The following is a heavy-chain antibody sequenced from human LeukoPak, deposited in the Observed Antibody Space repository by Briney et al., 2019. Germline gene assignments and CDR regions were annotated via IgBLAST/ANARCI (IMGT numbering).Heavy chain of an antibody. CDR2: VYSDGTT. CDR3: ARATPHFDY. J-gene: IGHJ4*02. V-gene: IGHV3-66*02. CDR1: GFSVSSDY. Sequence: GGSLRLSCAASGFSVSSDYLSWVRQAPGKGLEWVSIVYSDGTTYYADSVKGRFTISRDNSKNTLYLQMNSLRAEDTAVYYCARATPHFDYWGQGTLVTVSS.